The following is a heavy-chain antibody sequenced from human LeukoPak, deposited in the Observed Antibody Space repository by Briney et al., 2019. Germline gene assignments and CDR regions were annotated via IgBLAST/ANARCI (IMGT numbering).Heavy chain of an antibody. CDR1: GFIVTNAW. V-gene: IGHV3-15*07. CDR2: IQSKTDGGKT. D-gene: IGHD3-3*02. Sequence: GGSLRLSCAASGFIVTNAWMNWVGQAPGKGLEWVGRIQSKTDGGKTDYAAPVKGRFTISRDDSKNTLYLQMNSLKTEDTAIYYCTTGIRGDWGQGTLVTVSS. J-gene: IGHJ4*02. CDR3: TTGIRGD.